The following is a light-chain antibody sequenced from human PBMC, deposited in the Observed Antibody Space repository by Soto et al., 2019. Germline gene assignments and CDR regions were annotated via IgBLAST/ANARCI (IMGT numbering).Light chain of an antibody. CDR1: QSFSSTS. Sequence: PGARATLSCRASQSFSSTSLAWYQQKPGQAPRLLIYGASSRATGIPDRFSGSGSGTDFTLTISRLEPEDFAVYYCQQYARSVTFGQGTKVEIK. CDR2: GAS. J-gene: IGKJ1*01. CDR3: QQYARSVT. V-gene: IGKV3-20*01.